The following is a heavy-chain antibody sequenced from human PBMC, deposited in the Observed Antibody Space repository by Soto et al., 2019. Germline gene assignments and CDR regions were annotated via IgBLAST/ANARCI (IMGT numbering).Heavy chain of an antibody. J-gene: IGHJ6*02. Sequence: WGSLRLSCAASGFMFPNYTMNWFRQAPGKGLEWVSSISSTSTDIDDADSVKGRFTISRDNAKNLLFLQMDSLRVEDTAVYYCARARSDYYAMDVWGQGTTVTVSS. V-gene: IGHV3-21*06. CDR2: ISSTSTDI. CDR3: ARARSDYYAMDV. CDR1: GFMFPNYT.